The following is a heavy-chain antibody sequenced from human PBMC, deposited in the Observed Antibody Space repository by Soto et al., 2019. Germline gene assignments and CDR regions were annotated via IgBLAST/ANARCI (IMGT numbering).Heavy chain of an antibody. Sequence: QVQLVQSGAEEKKPGASVKVSCKASGYTFTSYAMHWVRQAPGQRLEWMGWINAGNGNTKYSQKFQGRVTITRDTSASTAYMELSSLRSEDTAVYYCARKWTYGDYVLKTDAFDIWGQGTMVTVSS. CDR1: GYTFTSYA. CDR3: ARKWTYGDYVLKTDAFDI. J-gene: IGHJ3*02. CDR2: INAGNGNT. V-gene: IGHV1-3*05. D-gene: IGHD4-17*01.